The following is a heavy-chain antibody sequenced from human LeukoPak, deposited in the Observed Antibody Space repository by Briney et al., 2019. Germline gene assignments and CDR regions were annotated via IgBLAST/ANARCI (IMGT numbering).Heavy chain of an antibody. V-gene: IGHV3-30-3*01. CDR2: ISYDGSNK. CDR3: AKGIHYGSGNYYGMDV. J-gene: IGHJ6*02. CDR1: GFTFSSYA. D-gene: IGHD3-10*01. Sequence: GGSLRLSCAASGFTFSSYAMHWVRQAPGKGLEWVAVISYDGSNKYYADSVKGRFIISRDNSKNTLYLQMNSLRAEDTAVYYCAKGIHYGSGNYYGMDVWGQGTTVTVSS.